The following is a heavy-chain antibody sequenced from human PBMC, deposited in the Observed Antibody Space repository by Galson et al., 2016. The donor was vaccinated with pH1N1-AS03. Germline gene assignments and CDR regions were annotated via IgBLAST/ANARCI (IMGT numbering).Heavy chain of an antibody. V-gene: IGHV1-69*01. D-gene: IGHD1-14*01. CDR2: IIPIFGKP. CDR3: ARDGPGIVRANAH. Sequence: CKASGDSFSSYAFTWVRLAPGQGLEWMGGIIPIFGKPQYAQKFQGRVTITADESTTAVYMDLSSLISDDTAMYYCARDGPGIVRANAHWGQGTLVTVSS. J-gene: IGHJ1*01. CDR1: GDSFSSYA.